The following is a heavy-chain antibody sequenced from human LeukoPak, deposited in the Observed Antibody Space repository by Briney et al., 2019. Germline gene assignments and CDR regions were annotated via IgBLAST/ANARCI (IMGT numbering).Heavy chain of an antibody. J-gene: IGHJ2*01. CDR2: TSWNSGSI. Sequence: SLRPSCAASGFTLAVYAMDWVRRAPGKGLGWVSGTSWNSGSIGYADSVKGRFTISRDNAKNTMYLQMKSRRAEDTALYYYAKGIKVTTYWYFDIWGHGTLVTVSS. CDR1: GFTLAVYA. V-gene: IGHV3-9*01. D-gene: IGHD4-17*01. CDR3: AKGIKVTTYWYFDI.